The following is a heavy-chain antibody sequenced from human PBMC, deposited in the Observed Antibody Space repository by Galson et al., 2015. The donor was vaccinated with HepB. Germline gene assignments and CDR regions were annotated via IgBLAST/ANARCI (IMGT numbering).Heavy chain of an antibody. V-gene: IGHV3-33*08. J-gene: IGHJ1*01. D-gene: IGHD6-13*01. CDR2: IWYDGSNK. CDR1: GFTFSSYG. Sequence: SLRLSCAASGFTFSSYGMHWVRQAPGKGLEWVAVIWYDGSNKYYADSVKGRFTISRDNSKNTLYLQMNSLRAEDTAVYYCAREGGASSSSWSWKRGPRAEYFQHWGQGTLVTVSS. CDR3: AREGGASSSSWSWKRGPRAEYFQH.